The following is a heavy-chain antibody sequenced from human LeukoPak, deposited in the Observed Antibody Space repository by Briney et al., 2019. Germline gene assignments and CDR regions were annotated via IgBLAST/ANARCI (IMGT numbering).Heavy chain of an antibody. Sequence: PGRSLRLSCVASGFTFKSYGMHWVRQAPGKGLEWVAIIWYDGSNKYHADSVKGRFTISRDNSKNTLYLQMNSLRAEDTAVYYCAKGSSGSRFDYWGQGTLVTVSS. CDR1: GFTFKSYG. D-gene: IGHD6-19*01. J-gene: IGHJ4*02. CDR2: IWYDGSNK. CDR3: AKGSSGSRFDY. V-gene: IGHV3-33*06.